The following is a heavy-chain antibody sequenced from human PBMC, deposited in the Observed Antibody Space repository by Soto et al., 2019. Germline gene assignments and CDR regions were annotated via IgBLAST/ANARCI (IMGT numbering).Heavy chain of an antibody. V-gene: IGHV3-48*04. CDR2: ISSSSSTI. CDR3: AREITYYDFWSGPYGMDV. J-gene: IGHJ6*02. Sequence: GGSLRLSCAASGFIFSSYSMNWVRQAPGKGLEWVSYISSSSSTIYYADSVKGRFTISRDNAKNSLYLQMNSLRAEDTAVYYCAREITYYDFWSGPYGMDVWGQGTTVTVSS. D-gene: IGHD3-3*01. CDR1: GFIFSSYS.